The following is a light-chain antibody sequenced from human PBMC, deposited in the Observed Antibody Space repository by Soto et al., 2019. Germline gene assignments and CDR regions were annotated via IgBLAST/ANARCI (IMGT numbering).Light chain of an antibody. CDR2: EVS. CDR1: SSDVGGYNY. J-gene: IGLJ2*01. Sequence: QSALTQPPSASGSPGQSVTISCTGTSSDVGGYNYVSWYQQHPGKAPKLMIYEVSKRPSGVPDRFSGSKSGNTASLTVSGLQAEHEADYYCSSYAGSNNVFGGGTKVTVL. CDR3: SSYAGSNNV. V-gene: IGLV2-8*01.